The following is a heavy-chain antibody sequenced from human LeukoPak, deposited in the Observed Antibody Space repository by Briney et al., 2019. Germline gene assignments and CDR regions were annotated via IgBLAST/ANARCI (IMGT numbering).Heavy chain of an antibody. J-gene: IGHJ5*01. CDR3: TRDSQLEWFYS. V-gene: IGHV4-59*12. CDR1: GGSISSYY. D-gene: IGHD3-10*01. CDR2: IYYSGST. Sequence: PSETLSLTCTVSGGSISSYYWSWIRQPPGKGLGWIGYIYYSGSTNYNPSLKSRVTISVDTSKNQFSLNLSSVTAADTAVYYCTRDSQLEWFYSWGQGTLVTVSS.